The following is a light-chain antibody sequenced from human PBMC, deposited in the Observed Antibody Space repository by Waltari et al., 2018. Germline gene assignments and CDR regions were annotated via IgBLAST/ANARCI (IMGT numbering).Light chain of an antibody. Sequence: DIQLTQSPSFLSASLGDRVTFTCRASQSINNFLAWFQQKPGEAPKLLIHTATTWQRGVPSRFRGTGSGTEFILTISSLQPEDFATYFCQQVNSYPLTFGGGTTVEMK. CDR2: TAT. CDR1: QSINNF. J-gene: IGKJ4*01. CDR3: QQVNSYPLT. V-gene: IGKV1-9*01.